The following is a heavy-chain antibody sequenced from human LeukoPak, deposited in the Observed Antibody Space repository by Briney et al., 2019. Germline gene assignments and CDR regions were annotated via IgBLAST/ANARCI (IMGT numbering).Heavy chain of an antibody. Sequence: PETLSLTCAVYGGSFSGYYWSWIRQPPGKGLEWIGEINHSGSTNYNPSLKSRVTISVDTSKNQFSLKLSSVTAADTAVYYCARMPAYYYDSSGRIWDYWGQGTLVTVSS. D-gene: IGHD3-22*01. CDR1: GGSFSGYY. CDR3: ARMPAYYYDSSGRIWDY. V-gene: IGHV4-34*01. CDR2: INHSGST. J-gene: IGHJ4*02.